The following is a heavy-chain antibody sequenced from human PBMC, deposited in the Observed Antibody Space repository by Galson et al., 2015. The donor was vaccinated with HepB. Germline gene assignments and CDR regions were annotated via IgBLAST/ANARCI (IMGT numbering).Heavy chain of an antibody. J-gene: IGHJ6*02. V-gene: IGHV5-51*01. D-gene: IGHD2-15*01. CDR3: AREGCSGGSCFGMDV. CDR1: GYSFATYW. CDR2: IYPSDSDT. Sequence: QSGAEVKKPGESLKISCKGSGYSFATYWVAWVRQMPGEGLEWMGIIYPSDSDTRYSPSFQGQVTISADKSLNTAYLQWSSLRASDTAMYYCAREGCSGGSCFGMDVGAQGTPVPVS.